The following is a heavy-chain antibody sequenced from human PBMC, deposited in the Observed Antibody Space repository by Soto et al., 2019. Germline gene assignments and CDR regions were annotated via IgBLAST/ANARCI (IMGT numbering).Heavy chain of an antibody. Sequence: PSETLSLTCTVSGGSISSSSYYWGWIRQPPGKGLEWIGSIYYSGSTYYNPSLKSRVTISVDTSKNQFSLKLSSVTAADTAVYYCAGFKYFHSSDYLPHWGQGTRVTVSS. CDR3: AGFKYFHSSDYLPH. J-gene: IGHJ4*02. V-gene: IGHV4-39*01. CDR1: GGSISSSSYY. CDR2: IYYSGST. D-gene: IGHD3-22*01.